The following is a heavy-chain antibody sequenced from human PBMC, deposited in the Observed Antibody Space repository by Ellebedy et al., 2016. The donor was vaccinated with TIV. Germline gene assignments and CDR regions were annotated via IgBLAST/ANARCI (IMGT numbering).Heavy chain of an antibody. Sequence: ASVKVSCXASGYTFTSYYMHWVRQAPGQGLEWMGIINPSGGSTSYAQKFQGRVTMTRDTSTSTVYMELSSLRSEDTAVYYCARDSRGYCSSTSCPTNWFDPWGQGTLVTVSS. CDR2: INPSGGST. CDR3: ARDSRGYCSSTSCPTNWFDP. D-gene: IGHD2-2*01. CDR1: GYTFTSYY. V-gene: IGHV1-46*01. J-gene: IGHJ5*02.